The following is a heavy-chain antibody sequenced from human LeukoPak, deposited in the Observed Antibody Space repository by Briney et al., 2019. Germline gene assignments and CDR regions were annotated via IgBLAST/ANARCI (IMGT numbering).Heavy chain of an antibody. CDR2: INPSGGST. CDR1: GYTFTSYY. V-gene: IGHV1-46*01. J-gene: IGHJ6*02. CDR3: ARDLRGYSYYYGMDV. Sequence: GASVKVSCKASGYTFTSYYMHWVRQAPGQGLEWMGIINPSGGSTSYAQKFQGRVTMTTHTSTSTVYMELSSLTSEDTAVYYCARDLRGYSYYYGMDVWGQATTVTVSS. D-gene: IGHD5-12*01.